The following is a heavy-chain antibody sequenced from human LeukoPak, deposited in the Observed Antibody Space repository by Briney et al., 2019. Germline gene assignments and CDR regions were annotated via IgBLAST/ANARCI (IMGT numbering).Heavy chain of an antibody. J-gene: IGHJ4*02. D-gene: IGHD4-17*01. Sequence: ASVKVSCKASGYTFTSYAMNWVRQAPGQALEWMGWITPFNGNTNYAQKFQDRVTITRDRSMSTAYMELSSLRSEDTAMYYCASSTTVTTLFDYWGQGTLVTVSS. CDR2: ITPFNGNT. V-gene: IGHV1-45*02. CDR3: ASSTTVTTLFDY. CDR1: GYTFTSYA.